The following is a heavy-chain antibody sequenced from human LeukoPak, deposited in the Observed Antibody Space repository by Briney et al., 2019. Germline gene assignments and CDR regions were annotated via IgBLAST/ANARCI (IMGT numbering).Heavy chain of an antibody. D-gene: IGHD6-13*01. CDR3: ATASWREGHGGAFDI. CDR1: GGSISSYY. J-gene: IGHJ3*02. Sequence: SETLSLTCTVSGGSISSYYWSWIRQPPGKGLEWIGYIYYSGSTNYNPSLKSRVTISVDTSKNQFSLKLSSVTAADTAVYYCATASWREGHGGAFDIWGQGTMVTVSS. CDR2: IYYSGST. V-gene: IGHV4-59*01.